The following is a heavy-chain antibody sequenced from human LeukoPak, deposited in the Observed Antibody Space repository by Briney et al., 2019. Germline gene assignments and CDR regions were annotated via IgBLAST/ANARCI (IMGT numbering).Heavy chain of an antibody. V-gene: IGHV5-51*01. Sequence: GESPKTYRKGSGYSFTSYWIGLVRQMPGKGLEGMGIIYPGDSDTRYSPSFQGQVTISADKSISTAYLQWSSLKASDTAMYYCARQGPGYGDPFDYWGQGTLVTVSS. CDR3: ARQGPGYGDPFDY. J-gene: IGHJ4*02. D-gene: IGHD4-17*01. CDR1: GYSFTSYW. CDR2: IYPGDSDT.